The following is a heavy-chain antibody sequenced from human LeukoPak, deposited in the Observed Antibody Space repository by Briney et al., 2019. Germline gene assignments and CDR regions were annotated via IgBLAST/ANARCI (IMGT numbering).Heavy chain of an antibody. J-gene: IGHJ4*02. V-gene: IGHV3-7*01. Sequence: PGGSLRLSCAASGFTFSSYWMSWVRQAPGKGLEWVANIKQDGSEKYYVDSVKGRFTISRDNAKNSLYLQMNSLRAEDTAVYYCARDHRDIVVVVAATTVYYLDYWGQGTLVTVSS. CDR1: GFTFSSYW. CDR3: ARDHRDIVVVVAATTVYYLDY. CDR2: IKQDGSEK. D-gene: IGHD2-15*01.